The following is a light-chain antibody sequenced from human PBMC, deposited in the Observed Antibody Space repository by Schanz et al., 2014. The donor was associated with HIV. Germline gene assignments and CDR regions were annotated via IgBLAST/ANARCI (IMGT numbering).Light chain of an antibody. J-gene: IGLJ3*02. Sequence: QSVLTQPPSASGTPGQSVTISCSGSNSNIGGNYVYWYQQYPGTAPTLLIYRYSERNIERPSGGPDRFSGSKSGTSASLAISGLRSEDEADYYCAAWDDSRNGWVFGGGTKLTVL. CDR1: NSNIGGNY. CDR3: AAWDDSRNGWV. V-gene: IGLV1-47*01. CDR2: RYSERNI.